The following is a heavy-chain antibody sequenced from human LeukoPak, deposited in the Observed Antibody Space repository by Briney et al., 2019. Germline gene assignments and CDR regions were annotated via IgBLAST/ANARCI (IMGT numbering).Heavy chain of an antibody. CDR2: ISSSGSTI. Sequence: GGSLRLSCAASGFTFSSYEMNWVRQAPGKGLEWVSYISSSGSTIYYADSVKGRFTISRDNAKNSLYLQMNSLRGEDTAVYYCAAKEGTRSDFDYWGQGTLVTVAS. CDR1: GFTFSSYE. D-gene: IGHD1-14*01. CDR3: AAKEGTRSDFDY. V-gene: IGHV3-48*03. J-gene: IGHJ4*02.